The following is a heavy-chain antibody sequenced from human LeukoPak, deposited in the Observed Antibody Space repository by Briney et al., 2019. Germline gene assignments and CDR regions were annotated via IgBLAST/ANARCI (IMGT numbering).Heavy chain of an antibody. J-gene: IGHJ4*02. CDR1: GFTFGDYA. V-gene: IGHV3-49*04. CDR2: IRSQIYGGTP. CDR3: TRDQTPYY. Sequence: GGSLRLSCTGSGFTFGDYAMTWVRQAPGKGLEWVGFIRSQIYGGTPEYAASVKGRFTISRDDSEGVAYLQMNSLKTENTAVYYCTRDQTPYYWGQGTLVTVSS.